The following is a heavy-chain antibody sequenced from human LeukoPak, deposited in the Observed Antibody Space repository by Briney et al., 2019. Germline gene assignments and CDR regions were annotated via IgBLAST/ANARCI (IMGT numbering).Heavy chain of an antibody. J-gene: IGHJ1*01. CDR3: ARSDYYDSSGYSPAEYFQH. D-gene: IGHD3-22*01. Sequence: GESLKISCKGSGYSFTSYWIGWVRQMPGKGLEWMGIIYPGDSDTRYSPSFQGQVTISADKSISTAYLQWSSLKASDTAMYYCARSDYYDSSGYSPAEYFQHWGQGTLVTVSS. CDR1: GYSFTSYW. CDR2: IYPGDSDT. V-gene: IGHV5-51*01.